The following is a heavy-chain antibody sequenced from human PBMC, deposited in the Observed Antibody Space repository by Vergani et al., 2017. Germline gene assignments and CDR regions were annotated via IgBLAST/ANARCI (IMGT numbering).Heavy chain of an antibody. J-gene: IGHJ4*02. Sequence: VQLVESGGGLVQPGGSLRLSCAASGFTFSSYWMSWVRQAPGKGLEWVASINQDGSQKYYVDSVKGRFTISRDNAKNTLYLQMNSLRAEDTAVYYCAAARPRGPFDYWGQGTLVTVSS. CDR3: AAARPRGPFDY. D-gene: IGHD6-6*01. V-gene: IGHV3-7*01. CDR2: INQDGSQK. CDR1: GFTFSSYW.